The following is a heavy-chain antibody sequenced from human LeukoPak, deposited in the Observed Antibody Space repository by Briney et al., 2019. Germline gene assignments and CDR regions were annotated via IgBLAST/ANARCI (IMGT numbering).Heavy chain of an antibody. CDR1: GGTFSSYA. Sequence: ASVKVSCKASGGTFSSYAISWVRQAPGQGLEWKGRIIPILGIANYAQKFQGRVTITADKSTSTAYMELNSLRAEDTAVYYCARVHLYYDSSGLDYWGQGTLVTVSS. D-gene: IGHD3-22*01. V-gene: IGHV1-69*04. CDR3: ARVHLYYDSSGLDY. J-gene: IGHJ4*02. CDR2: IIPILGIA.